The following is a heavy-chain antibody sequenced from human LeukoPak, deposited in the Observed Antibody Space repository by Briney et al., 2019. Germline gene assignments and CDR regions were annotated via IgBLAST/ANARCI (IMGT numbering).Heavy chain of an antibody. CDR1: GGSFSGYY. CDR2: IYYSGNT. Sequence: SETLSLTCAVYGGSFSGYYWSWIRQPPGKGLEWIGSIYYSGNTYYSPSLMSRVTISVDTSKNQFSLNLRSVIAADTAVYYCARAPHFFDTSGSRYYFDYWGQGALVTVSS. CDR3: ARAPHFFDTSGSRYYFDY. V-gene: IGHV4-34*01. J-gene: IGHJ4*02. D-gene: IGHD3-22*01.